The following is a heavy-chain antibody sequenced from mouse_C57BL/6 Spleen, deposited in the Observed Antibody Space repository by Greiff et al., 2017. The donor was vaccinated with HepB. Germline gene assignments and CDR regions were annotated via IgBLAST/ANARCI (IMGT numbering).Heavy chain of an antibody. Sequence: DVHLVESGGGLVQPGGSLKLSCAASGFTFSDYYMYWVRQTPEKRLEWVAYISNGGGSTYYPDTVKGRFTISRDNAKNTLYLQMRRLKSEDTAMYYCARRLTGNAMDYWGQGTSVTVSS. J-gene: IGHJ4*01. CDR3: ARRLTGNAMDY. CDR1: GFTFSDYY. D-gene: IGHD4-1*01. CDR2: ISNGGGST. V-gene: IGHV5-12*01.